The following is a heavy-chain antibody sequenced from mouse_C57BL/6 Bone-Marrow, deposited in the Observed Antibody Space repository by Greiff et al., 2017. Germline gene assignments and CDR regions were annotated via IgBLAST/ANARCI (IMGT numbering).Heavy chain of an antibody. CDR2: IDPANGNT. J-gene: IGHJ4*01. D-gene: IGHD2-3*01. CDR1: GFNITNTY. Sequence: VQLQQSVAELVRPGASVKLSCTASGFNITNTYMHWVKQRPEQGLEWIGRIDPANGNTKYAPKFQGKATITADTSSNTAYLQLSSLTSEDTAIYYCARAEDGYFLYYYAMDYWGQGTSVTVSS. CDR3: ARAEDGYFLYYYAMDY. V-gene: IGHV14-3*01.